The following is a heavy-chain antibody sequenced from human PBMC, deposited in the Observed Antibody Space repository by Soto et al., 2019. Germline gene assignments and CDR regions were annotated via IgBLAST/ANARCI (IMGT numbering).Heavy chain of an antibody. CDR2: ISIDGTRT. J-gene: IGHJ5*02. CDR1: GFSLYSYV. V-gene: IGHV3-30*01. D-gene: IGHD6-19*01. Sequence: PAGSLRLSCVASGFSLYSYVIHWVRQTPGKGLEWVAVISIDGTRTYYADSVKGRFTVSRDNSKNTQYLQMFGLTIEDTAMYYCVRDLGSSGLDPWGQGTLVTVSS. CDR3: VRDLGSSGLDP.